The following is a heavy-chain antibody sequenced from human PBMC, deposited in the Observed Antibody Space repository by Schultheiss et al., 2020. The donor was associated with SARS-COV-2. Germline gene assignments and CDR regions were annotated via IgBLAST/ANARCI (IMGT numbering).Heavy chain of an antibody. CDR2: IYYSGGT. CDR1: GGSISSSSYY. V-gene: IGHV4-39*01. D-gene: IGHD3-10*01. Sequence: SETLSLTCTVSGGSISSSSYYWGWVRQPPGKGLEWFGSIYYSGGTYYNPSLKSRVTISVDTSKNQFCLKLSSVTAADTAVYYCAIKGRLGFEDYWGQGTLVTVSS. CDR3: AIKGRLGFEDY. J-gene: IGHJ4*02.